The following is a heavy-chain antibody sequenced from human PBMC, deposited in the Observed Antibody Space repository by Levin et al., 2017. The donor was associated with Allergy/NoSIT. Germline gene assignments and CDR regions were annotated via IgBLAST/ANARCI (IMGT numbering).Heavy chain of an antibody. CDR2: ISSSGSTI. CDR1: GFTFSDYY. Sequence: GGSLRLSCAASGFTFSDYYMTWIRQAPGKGLEWVSYISSSGSTISYADSVKGRFATSRDNAKNSVSLQMNSLRAEDAGVYYCARSHYNSWDTFDFWAQGTLVTVSS. J-gene: IGHJ4*02. CDR3: ARSHYNSWDTFDF. V-gene: IGHV3-11*01. D-gene: IGHD3-10*01.